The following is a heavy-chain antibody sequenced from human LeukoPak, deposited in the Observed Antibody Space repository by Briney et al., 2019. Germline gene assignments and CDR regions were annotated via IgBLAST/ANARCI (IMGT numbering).Heavy chain of an antibody. CDR2: ISGDGGST. D-gene: IGHD6-6*01. J-gene: IGHJ6*03. CDR3: AKDGVAARPRGYYYYYMDV. Sequence: PGGSLRLSCAASGFTFDDYAMHWVRHAPGKGLEWVSLISGDGGSTYYADSVKGRFTISRDNSKNSLYLQMNSLRTEDTALYYCAKDGVAARPRGYYYYYMDVWGKGTTVTVSS. V-gene: IGHV3-43*02. CDR1: GFTFDDYA.